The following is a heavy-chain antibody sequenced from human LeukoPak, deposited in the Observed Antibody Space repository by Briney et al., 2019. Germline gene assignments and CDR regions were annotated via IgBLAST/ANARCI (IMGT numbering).Heavy chain of an antibody. V-gene: IGHV3-23*01. Sequence: GGSLRLSSAASGFTFSSYAMSWVRQAPGKGLEWVSAISGSGGSTYYADSVEGRFTISRDNSKNTLYLQMNSLRAEDTAVYYCAKDRSLSSSSSDYWGQGTLVTVSS. J-gene: IGHJ4*02. CDR3: AKDRSLSSSSSDY. CDR2: ISGSGGST. D-gene: IGHD6-6*01. CDR1: GFTFSSYA.